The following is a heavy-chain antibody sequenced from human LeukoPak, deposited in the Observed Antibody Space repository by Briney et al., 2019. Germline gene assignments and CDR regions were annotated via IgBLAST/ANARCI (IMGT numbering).Heavy chain of an antibody. J-gene: IGHJ4*02. D-gene: IGHD2-2*01. CDR2: ISGSGGST. V-gene: IGHV3-23*01. Sequence: TGGSLRLSCAASGFTFSSYAMSWVRQAPGKGLEWVSAISGSGGSTYYADSVKGRFTISRDNSKNTLYLQMNSLRAEDTAVYYCAKDQRDCSSTSCYSYWGQGTLVTVSP. CDR1: GFTFSSYA. CDR3: AKDQRDCSSTSCYSY.